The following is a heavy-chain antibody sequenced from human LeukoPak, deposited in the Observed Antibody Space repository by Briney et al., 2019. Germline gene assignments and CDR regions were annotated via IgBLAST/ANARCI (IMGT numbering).Heavy chain of an antibody. CDR3: AKDSVWYSSANWFDP. J-gene: IGHJ5*02. CDR2: ISGSGGST. V-gene: IGHV3-23*01. CDR1: GFTFSSYA. D-gene: IGHD6-13*01. Sequence: GGSLRLSCAASGFTFSSYAMSWVRQTPGKGLEWVSAISGSGGSTYYADSVKGRFTISRDNSKNTLYLQMNSLRAEDTAVYYCAKDSVWYSSANWFDPWGQGTLVTVSS.